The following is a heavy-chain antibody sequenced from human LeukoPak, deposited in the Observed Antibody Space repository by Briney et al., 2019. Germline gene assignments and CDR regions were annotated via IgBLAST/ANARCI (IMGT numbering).Heavy chain of an antibody. Sequence: GSLRLSCAASGFIFNIYEMNWVRQAPGKGLEWVSYISSSGSTIYYADSVKGRFTISRDNAKNLLYLQMNSLRTEDTAVYYCARGAAGRQIAAAGYWGQGTLVTVSS. CDR3: ARGAAGRQIAAAGY. D-gene: IGHD6-13*01. V-gene: IGHV3-48*03. CDR1: GFIFNIYE. J-gene: IGHJ4*02. CDR2: ISSSGSTI.